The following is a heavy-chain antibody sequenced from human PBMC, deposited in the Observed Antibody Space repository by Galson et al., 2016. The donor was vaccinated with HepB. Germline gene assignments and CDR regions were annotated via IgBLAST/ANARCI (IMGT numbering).Heavy chain of an antibody. CDR2: NRNKAKSYTT. V-gene: IGHV3-72*01. CDR1: GFIFSDYY. D-gene: IGHD4-17*01. J-gene: IGHJ4*02. CDR3: TCTRHNGDYNSLDF. Sequence: SLRLSCAASGFIFSDYYMDWVRQTPGKGLEWVGRNRNKAKSYTTEYAASVKGRFSISRDDSKNSLYLQMNSLKTDDTAVYYCTCTRHNGDYNSLDFWGQGTLVTVSS.